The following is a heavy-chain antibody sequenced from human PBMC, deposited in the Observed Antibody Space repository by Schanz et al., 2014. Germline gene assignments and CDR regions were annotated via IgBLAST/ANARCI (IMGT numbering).Heavy chain of an antibody. D-gene: IGHD3-3*01. J-gene: IGHJ4*02. CDR3: VRDSFFAFDY. Sequence: EVQLVESGGGLIQPGGSLRLSCAASGLTFTSAWMSWVRQAPGKGLEWVSAISGSGGSTYYADSVKGRFTMSRDNAKNSVFLQMNSLRAEDTAVYYCVRDSFFAFDYCGQGTLVTVSS. V-gene: IGHV3-23*04. CDR2: ISGSGGST. CDR1: GLTFTSAW.